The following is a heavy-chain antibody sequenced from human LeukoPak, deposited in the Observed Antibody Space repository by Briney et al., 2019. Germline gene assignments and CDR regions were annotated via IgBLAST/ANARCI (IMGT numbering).Heavy chain of an antibody. V-gene: IGHV1-18*01. D-gene: IGHD6-6*01. CDR2: ISAYNGNT. CDR3: ARAQYSCSSLYPFDY. J-gene: IGHJ4*02. CDR1: GYTFTSYG. Sequence: GASVKVSCKASGYTFTSYGISWVRQAPGQGLEWMGWISAYNGNTNYAQKLQGRVTMTTDTSTSTAYMELRSLRSDDTAVYYCARAQYSCSSLYPFDYWGQGTLVTVSS.